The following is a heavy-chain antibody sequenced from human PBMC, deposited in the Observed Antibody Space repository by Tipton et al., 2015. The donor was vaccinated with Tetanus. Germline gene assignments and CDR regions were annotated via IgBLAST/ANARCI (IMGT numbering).Heavy chain of an antibody. Sequence: LRLSCTVSGGSFSLYYWNWVRQSPGKGLEWIGEISHSGSSSYSPSLKSRVTISVDTSKNQFSLRLRSVAAADTAAYYCARGGRDAYNNPLGAFDVWGRGTTVTVSS. CDR2: ISHSGSS. V-gene: IGHV4-34*01. D-gene: IGHD5-24*01. J-gene: IGHJ3*01. CDR3: ARGGRDAYNNPLGAFDV. CDR1: GGSFSLYY.